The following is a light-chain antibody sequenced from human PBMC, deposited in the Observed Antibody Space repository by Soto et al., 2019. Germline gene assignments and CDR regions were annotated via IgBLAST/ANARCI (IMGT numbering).Light chain of an antibody. CDR1: SSDGGGYNY. Sequence: QSALTQPPSASGSPGQSVTISCTGTSSDGGGYNYVSWYQQHPGKAPKLMIYEVSKRPSGVPDRFSGSKSGNTASLTVSGLQAEDEADYDCSSYAGSNTWDFGTGTKLTVL. V-gene: IGLV2-8*01. CDR3: SSYAGSNTWD. J-gene: IGLJ1*01. CDR2: EVS.